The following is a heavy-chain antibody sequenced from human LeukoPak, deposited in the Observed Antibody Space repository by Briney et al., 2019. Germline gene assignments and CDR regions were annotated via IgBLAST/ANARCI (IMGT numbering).Heavy chain of an antibody. J-gene: IGHJ4*02. CDR2: YYDIAST. CDR1: RGSLSGYY. V-gene: IGHV4-59*08. Sequence: PETPSLTSALSRGSLSGYYWSWIRQPPREGLGCSGDYYDIASTSYNPSLKSRVTISVATSKNQCSREFYSVTAADTAVYHCARQSDSSGGSLTPASHWGQGTLVSVSS. CDR3: ARQSDSSGGSLTPASH. D-gene: IGHD6-19*01.